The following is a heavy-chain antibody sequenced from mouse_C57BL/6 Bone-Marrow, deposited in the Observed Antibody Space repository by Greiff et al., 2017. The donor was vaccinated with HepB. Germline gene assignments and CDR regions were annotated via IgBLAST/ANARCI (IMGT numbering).Heavy chain of an antibody. J-gene: IGHJ1*03. D-gene: IGHD1-1*01. CDR2: INSDGGST. V-gene: IGHV5-2*01. CDR1: EYEFPSHD. CDR3: ARRNYYVSSYYWYFDV. Sequence: EVQGVESGGGLVQPGESLKLSCESNEYEFPSHDMSWVRKTPEKRLELVAAINSDGGSTYYPDTMERRFIISRDNTKKTLYLQMSSLRSEDTALYYCARRNYYVSSYYWYFDVWGTGTTVTVSS.